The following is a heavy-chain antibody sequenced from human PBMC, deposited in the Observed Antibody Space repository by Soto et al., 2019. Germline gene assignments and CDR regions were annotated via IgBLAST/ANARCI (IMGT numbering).Heavy chain of an antibody. D-gene: IGHD3-10*01. V-gene: IGHV1-69*13. CDR1: GGTFSSYA. Sequence: GASVKVSCKASGGTFSSYAISWVRQAPGQGLEWMGGIIPIFGTANYAQKFQGRVTITADESTSTAYMELSSLRSEDTAVYYCASPGPGDRGFGGYSYYGMDVWGQGTTVIVSS. CDR3: ASPGPGDRGFGGYSYYGMDV. J-gene: IGHJ6*02. CDR2: IIPIFGTA.